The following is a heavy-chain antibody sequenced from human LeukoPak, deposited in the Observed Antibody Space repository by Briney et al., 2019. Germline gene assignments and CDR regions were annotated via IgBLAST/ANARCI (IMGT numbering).Heavy chain of an antibody. CDR3: ARGNCSGGSCYADY. CDR2: IWYDGSNK. D-gene: IGHD2-15*01. Sequence: GRSLRLSCAASGFTFSSYSMHWVRQAPGKGLEWVAVIWYDGSNKYYADSVKGRFTISRDNSKNTLYLQMNSLRAEDTAVYYCARGNCSGGSCYADYWGQGTLVTVSS. J-gene: IGHJ4*02. CDR1: GFTFSSYS. V-gene: IGHV3-33*01.